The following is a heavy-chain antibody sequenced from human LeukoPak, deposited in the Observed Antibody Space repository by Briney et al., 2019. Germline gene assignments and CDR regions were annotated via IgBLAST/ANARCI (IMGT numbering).Heavy chain of an antibody. CDR1: GFTFSSYA. Sequence: GGSLRLSCAASGFTFSSYAMTWVRQAPGKGLQWVSTISVSGENTYYADSVKGRFTISRDISKSTLYLQMNSLRDEDTAVYYCAKYGSGIYYNGHYWGQGTLVTVSS. V-gene: IGHV3-23*01. J-gene: IGHJ4*02. CDR2: ISVSGENT. CDR3: AKYGSGIYYNGHY. D-gene: IGHD3-10*01.